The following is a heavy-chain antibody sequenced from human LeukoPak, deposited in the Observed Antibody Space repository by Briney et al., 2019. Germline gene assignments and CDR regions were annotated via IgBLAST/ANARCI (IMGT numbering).Heavy chain of an antibody. CDR3: ARALGYSYGYGIY. Sequence: GGSLRLSCAASGFTFSDCWMHWVRQAPGKGLEWVSRINTDGSTINYADSVKGRFTISRDNAKNTMYLQMNSLRAEDSAVYYCARALGYSYGYGIYWGQGTLVTVSS. V-gene: IGHV3-74*01. J-gene: IGHJ4*02. CDR1: GFTFSDCW. CDR2: INTDGSTI. D-gene: IGHD5-18*01.